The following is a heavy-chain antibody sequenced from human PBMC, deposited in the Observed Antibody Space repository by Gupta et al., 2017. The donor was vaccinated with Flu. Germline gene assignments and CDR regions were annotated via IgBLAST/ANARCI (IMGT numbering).Heavy chain of an antibody. CDR2: INSDNVNT. J-gene: IGHJ4*02. D-gene: IGHD2-21*01. Sequence: NFGCCTMAWVRQAPGTGLQWVSSINSDNVNTYYTDSVKGRFTISRDSSKNMLYLQMNSLAAEDTAIYYCVKGGPLARIPDYWGQGALVTVSS. V-gene: IGHV3-23*01. CDR1: NFGCCT. CDR3: VKGGPLARIPDY.